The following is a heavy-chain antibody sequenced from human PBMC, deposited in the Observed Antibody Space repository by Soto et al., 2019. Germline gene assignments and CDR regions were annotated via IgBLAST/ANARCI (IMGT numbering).Heavy chain of an antibody. CDR3: ASQRTGDYYFDY. Sequence: LSLTCTVSGGSISSYYWSWIRQPPGKGLEWIGYIYYSGSTNYNPSLKSRVTISVDTSKNQFSLKLSSVTAADTAVYYCASQRTGDYYFDYWGQGTLVTVSS. J-gene: IGHJ4*02. CDR1: GGSISSYY. V-gene: IGHV4-59*01. CDR2: IYYSGST. D-gene: IGHD2-21*02.